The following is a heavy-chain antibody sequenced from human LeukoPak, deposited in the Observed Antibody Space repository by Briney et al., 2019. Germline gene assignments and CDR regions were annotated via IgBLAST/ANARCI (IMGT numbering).Heavy chain of an antibody. CDR3: AKGQNSASGSYQYNWFDP. D-gene: IGHD3-10*01. CDR1: GFTVSSNY. J-gene: IGHJ5*02. Sequence: GGSLRLSCAASGFTVSSNYMSWVRQAPGKGLEWVSVIYSGGSTYYADSVKGRFTISRDNSKNTLYLQMNTLRADDTAVYYCAKGQNSASGSYQYNWFDPWGQGTLVTVSA. V-gene: IGHV3-53*01. CDR2: IYSGGST.